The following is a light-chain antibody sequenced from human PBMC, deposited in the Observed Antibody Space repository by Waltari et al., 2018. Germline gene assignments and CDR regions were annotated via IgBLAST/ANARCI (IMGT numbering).Light chain of an antibody. Sequence: EIVLTQSPDTLSLSPGERATLSCRASQYVTSSYLAWYQQKPGQGPRLLIYAASARATGIPDRFSGSGSRTDFTLTISRLEPEDFAVYFCQQYGSSLVTFGGGTEVEIK. V-gene: IGKV3-20*01. J-gene: IGKJ4*01. CDR3: QQYGSSLVT. CDR1: QYVTSSY. CDR2: AAS.